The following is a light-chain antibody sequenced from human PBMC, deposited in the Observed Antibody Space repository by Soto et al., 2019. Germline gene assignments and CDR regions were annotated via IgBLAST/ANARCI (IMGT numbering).Light chain of an antibody. CDR2: DAS. CDR1: QNIKNY. Sequence: DIQMTQYPSSQSSSFGDRVTITCQASQNIKNYLNWYQQKPGRAPKLLIYDASNLEAGVPSRFRGSGSGTDFTFTISRMKPEDIATYYCQQYENIPTFGQGTRLEIK. CDR3: QQYENIPT. J-gene: IGKJ5*01. V-gene: IGKV1-33*01.